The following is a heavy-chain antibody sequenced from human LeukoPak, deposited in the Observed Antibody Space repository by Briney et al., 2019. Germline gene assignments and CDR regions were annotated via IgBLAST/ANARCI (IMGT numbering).Heavy chain of an antibody. J-gene: IGHJ5*02. V-gene: IGHV2-5*02. CDR2: LYWDDDK. Sequence: SGPTLVNPTQTLTLTCTFSGFSLSISGVGVGWIRQPPGKALEWLALLYWDDDKRYSPSLKSRLTITKDTSKNQVVLTMTNMDPVDTGTCYCAHSVVVAAAIAVNWFDPWGQGTLVTVSS. CDR1: GFSLSISGVG. D-gene: IGHD2-2*02. CDR3: AHSVVVAAAIAVNWFDP.